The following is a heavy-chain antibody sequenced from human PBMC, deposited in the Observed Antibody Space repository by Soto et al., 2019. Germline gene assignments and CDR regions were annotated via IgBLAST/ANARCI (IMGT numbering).Heavy chain of an antibody. Sequence: QLQLQESGPGLVKPSETLSLTCTVSGGSISSSSYYWGWVRQPPGKGLEWIGSIFYSGSTYDNPSLKSRVTISVDTSKNQFSLKLSSVTAADTAVYYCARLFYGSGSYYPAAIDYWGQGTLVTVSS. D-gene: IGHD3-10*01. CDR3: ARLFYGSGSYYPAAIDY. CDR1: GGSISSSSYY. J-gene: IGHJ4*02. V-gene: IGHV4-39*01. CDR2: IFYSGST.